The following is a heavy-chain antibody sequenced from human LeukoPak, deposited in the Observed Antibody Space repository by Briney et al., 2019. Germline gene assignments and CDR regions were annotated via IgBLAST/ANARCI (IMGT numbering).Heavy chain of an antibody. J-gene: IGHJ6*02. CDR2: IWYDGSEG. CDR1: GFTFSNCG. V-gene: IGHV3-33*01. CDR3: ARGPGSISHPHPNGLDV. D-gene: IGHD2-15*01. Sequence: GGSLRLSCVASGFTFSNCGMPWVRQAPGKGLKWVAMIWYDGSEGNYRDSVEGRFTFSRDHSKNTLYLQMNSLRVEDTAVYYCARGPGSISHPHPNGLDVWGQGTTVTVSS.